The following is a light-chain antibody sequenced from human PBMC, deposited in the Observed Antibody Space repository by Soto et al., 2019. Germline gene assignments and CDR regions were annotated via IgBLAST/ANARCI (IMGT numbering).Light chain of an antibody. CDR1: SSNIGSNY. CDR3: AAWDDTLTGLYV. Sequence: QSVLTQPPSASGTPGQRVTISCSGTSSNIGSNYVFWYQHLPGMAPKLLIYKNNQRPLGVPDRFSASKSGTSASLAISGLRTEDEADYHCAAWDDTLTGLYVFGTGTKATVL. J-gene: IGLJ1*01. CDR2: KNN. V-gene: IGLV1-47*01.